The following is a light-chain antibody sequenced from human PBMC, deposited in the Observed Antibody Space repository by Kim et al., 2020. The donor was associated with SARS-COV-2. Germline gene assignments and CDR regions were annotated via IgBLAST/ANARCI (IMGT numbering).Light chain of an antibody. CDR1: NIGSKS. CDR3: QVWDSSSDHPA. J-gene: IGLJ3*02. CDR2: YDS. V-gene: IGLV3-21*04. Sequence: APGKAARITCGGNNIGSKSVYWYQQKPGQAPVLVIYYDSDRPSGIPERFSGSNSGNTATLTISRVEAGDEADYYCQVWDSSSDHPAFGGGTQLTVL.